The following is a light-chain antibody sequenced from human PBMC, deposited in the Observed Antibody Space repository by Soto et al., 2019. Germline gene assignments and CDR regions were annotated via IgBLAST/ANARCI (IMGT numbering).Light chain of an antibody. CDR2: GAS. V-gene: IGKV3-15*01. Sequence: VMTQAQATMSVAPGERATLSCRARQSVSSTLAWYQQKPGQAPRLLIYGASTRATGIPARFSGSGSGIEFTLTISSLQSEDFAVYYCQQYNDWPQTFGQANKVDIK. CDR3: QQYNDWPQT. J-gene: IGKJ1*01. CDR1: QSVSST.